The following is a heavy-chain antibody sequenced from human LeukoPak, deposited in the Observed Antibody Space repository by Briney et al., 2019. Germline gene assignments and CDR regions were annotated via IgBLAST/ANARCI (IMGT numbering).Heavy chain of an antibody. CDR2: IYSGGST. Sequence: GGSLRLSCAASGFTVSSNYMSWVRQAPGKGLEWVSVIYSGGSTYYADSVKGRFTISRDNSKNTLYLQMNSLRAEDTAVYYCATQVTATNPNDYWGQGTLSPSPQ. V-gene: IGHV3-66*02. D-gene: IGHD1-7*01. J-gene: IGHJ4*02. CDR1: GFTVSSNY. CDR3: ATQVTATNPNDY.